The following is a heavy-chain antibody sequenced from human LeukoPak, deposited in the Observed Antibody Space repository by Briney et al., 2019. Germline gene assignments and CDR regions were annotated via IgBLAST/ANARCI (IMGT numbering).Heavy chain of an antibody. CDR3: AREKSGHSCVTQGGINY. J-gene: IGHJ4*02. CDR2: ISYDGSDK. Sequence: PGGSLRLSCAASGFTFSGYAMHWVRQAPGKGLEWVAVISYDGSDKYYADSVKGRFTISRDNSKNTVYLQMNSLRAEDTAAYYCAREKSGHSCVTQGGINYWGQGTLVTVSS. V-gene: IGHV3-30-3*01. CDR1: GFTFSGYA. D-gene: IGHD5-12*01.